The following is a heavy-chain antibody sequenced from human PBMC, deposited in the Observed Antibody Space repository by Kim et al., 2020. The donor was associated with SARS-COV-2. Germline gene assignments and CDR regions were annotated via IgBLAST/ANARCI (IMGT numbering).Heavy chain of an antibody. J-gene: IGHJ4*02. CDR2: T. D-gene: IGHD6-19*01. V-gene: IGHV4-34*01. Sequence: TNYKPALQSRVTISVDTSKNQVSLKMSSVTAADTAVYYCASGGWVAGVDYWGQGTLVTVSS. CDR3: ASGGWVAGVDY.